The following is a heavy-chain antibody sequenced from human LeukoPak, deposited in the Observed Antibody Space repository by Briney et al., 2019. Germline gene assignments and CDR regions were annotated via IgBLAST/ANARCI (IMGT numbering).Heavy chain of an antibody. V-gene: IGHV3-7*01. CDR2: IKPDGSEK. J-gene: IGHJ4*02. CDR3: TRTMGVTPFDN. CDR1: GFIFSNYW. Sequence: GGSLRLSCTAYGFIFSNYWMSWVRQAPGKGLEWVANIKPDGSEKFYVDSVKGRFTISRDNAESSLHLQMNSLRAEDTSVYFCTRTMGVTPFDNWGQGTLVTVSS. D-gene: IGHD1-26*01.